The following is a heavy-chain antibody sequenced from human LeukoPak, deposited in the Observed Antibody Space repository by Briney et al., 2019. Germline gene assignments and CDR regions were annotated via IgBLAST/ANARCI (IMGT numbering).Heavy chain of an antibody. CDR1: GFTFSSYS. CDR3: ARGTGYSSSWYQGYMDV. Sequence: GGSLRLSCAASGFTFSSYSMNWVRQAPGKGLEWVSSISSSSSYIYYADSVKGRFTISRDNSKNTLYLQMNSLRAEDTAVYYCARGTGYSSSWYQGYMDVWGKGTTVTVSS. J-gene: IGHJ6*03. CDR2: ISSSSSYI. D-gene: IGHD6-13*01. V-gene: IGHV3-21*01.